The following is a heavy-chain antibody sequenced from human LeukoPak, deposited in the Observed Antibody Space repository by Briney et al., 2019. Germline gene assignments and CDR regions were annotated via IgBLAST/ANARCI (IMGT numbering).Heavy chain of an antibody. Sequence: GGPLRLSCVVSGFNVFSNYMSWVRQAPGKGLEWVSGFYSGGSTYYADSVKGRFTISRDNSRNTLYLQMNGLRAEDTAVYYCARDRSYGPAFDIWGQGTMVTVSS. CDR2: FYSGGST. CDR3: ARDRSYGPAFDI. V-gene: IGHV3-66*01. CDR1: GFNVFSNY. J-gene: IGHJ3*02. D-gene: IGHD3-10*01.